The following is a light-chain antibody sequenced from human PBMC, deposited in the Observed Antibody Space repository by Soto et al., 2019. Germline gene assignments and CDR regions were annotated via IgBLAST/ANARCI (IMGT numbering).Light chain of an antibody. J-gene: IGKJ4*01. CDR2: AAS. V-gene: IGKV1-12*01. CDR3: QQANSLSLT. Sequence: DIQMTQSPSTLSASVGDRVTITCRASQSISSWLAWYQQKPGKAPKLLIYAASTLQSGVPPRFRGSGSGTDFTLTISSLQHEDFATYYCQQANSLSLTFGGGTKVDIK. CDR1: QSISSW.